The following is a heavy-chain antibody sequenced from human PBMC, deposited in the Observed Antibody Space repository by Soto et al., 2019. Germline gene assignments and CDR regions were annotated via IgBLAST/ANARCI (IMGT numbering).Heavy chain of an antibody. D-gene: IGHD3-16*01. V-gene: IGHV3-48*03. Sequence: GGSLRLSCAVSGFMFISYDMIWVRQAPGRGLEWISYISSSGSTISYANSVKGRFTISRDNAENSLFLQMNSLRGEDTAVYYCARSRGWGAPNGYWGQGTLVTVSS. J-gene: IGHJ4*02. CDR3: ARSRGWGAPNGY. CDR2: ISSSGSTI. CDR1: GFMFISYD.